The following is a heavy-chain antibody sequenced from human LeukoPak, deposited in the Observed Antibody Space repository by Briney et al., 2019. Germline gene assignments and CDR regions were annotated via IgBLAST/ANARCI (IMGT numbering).Heavy chain of an antibody. CDR2: INPNSGGT. V-gene: IGHV1-2*02. Sequence: ASVKVSCKASVYTFTGYYMHWVRQAPGQRLEWMGWINPNSGGTNYAQKFQGRVTMTRDTSISTAYMELSRLRSDDTAVYYCARGGGMTTVTKSWFDPWGQGTLVTVSS. J-gene: IGHJ5*02. D-gene: IGHD4-17*01. CDR3: ARGGGMTTVTKSWFDP. CDR1: VYTFTGYY.